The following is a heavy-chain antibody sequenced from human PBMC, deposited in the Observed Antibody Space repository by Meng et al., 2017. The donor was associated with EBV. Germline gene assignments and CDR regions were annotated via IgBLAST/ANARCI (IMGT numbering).Heavy chain of an antibody. D-gene: IGHD3-3*01. V-gene: IGHV4-39*01. CDR3: ARHRLWSGYFRSPYDY. CDR2: VHYTGST. CDR1: GDSISSFYY. J-gene: IGHJ4*02. Sequence: QLQLRDSGPGQVKPSETLSPTCTVSGDSISSFYYWGWIRQPPGRGLEWIGSVHYTGSTYYSPSLKSRVTVSVDTSKNQFSLRLTSVTAADTAVYYCARHRLWSGYFRSPYDYWGQGTLVTVSS.